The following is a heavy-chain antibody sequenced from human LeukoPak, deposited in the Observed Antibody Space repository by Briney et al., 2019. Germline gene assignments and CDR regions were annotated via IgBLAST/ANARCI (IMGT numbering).Heavy chain of an antibody. CDR2: ISSSGSTI. V-gene: IGHV3-11*04. D-gene: IGHD3-10*01. CDR1: GFTSSDYY. J-gene: IGHJ5*02. CDR3: ARYYGSGSGPPSWFDP. Sequence: GGSLRLSCAASGFTSSDYYMSWIRQAPGKGLEWVSYISSSGSTIYYADSVKGRFTISRDNAKNSLYLQMNSLRAEDTAVYYCARYYGSGSGPPSWFDPWGQGTLVTVSS.